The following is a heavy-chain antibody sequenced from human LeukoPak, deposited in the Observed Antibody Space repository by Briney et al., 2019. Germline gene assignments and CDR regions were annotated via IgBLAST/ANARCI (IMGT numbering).Heavy chain of an antibody. CDR1: GFAFSIYS. J-gene: IGHJ5*02. D-gene: IGHD2-21*02. CDR3: ARVPPSLYCGSDCYSP. V-gene: IGHV3-21*01. CDR2: ISSSSSYI. Sequence: PGGSLRLSCAAYGFAFSIYSMNWVRQAPGKGLEWVSSISSSSSYIYYADSVKGRFTISRDNAKNSLYLQMNSLRAEDTAVYYCARVPPSLYCGSDCYSPWGQGTLVTVSS.